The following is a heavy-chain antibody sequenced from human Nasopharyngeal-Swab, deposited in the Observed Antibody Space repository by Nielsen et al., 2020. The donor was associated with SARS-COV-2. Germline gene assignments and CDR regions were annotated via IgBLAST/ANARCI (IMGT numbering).Heavy chain of an antibody. CDR2: ISSTGDYI. CDR3: ARDTPAMFAY. V-gene: IGHV3-21*01. Sequence: GESLKLSCASSGFPFSLYTMNWVLQAPGKGLDCVSAISSTGDYIYYAASVKGRFTISRDNAKKSVYLQMNSLRAEDTAVYYCARDTPAMFAYWGQGTLVTVSS. CDR1: GFPFSLYT. J-gene: IGHJ4*02.